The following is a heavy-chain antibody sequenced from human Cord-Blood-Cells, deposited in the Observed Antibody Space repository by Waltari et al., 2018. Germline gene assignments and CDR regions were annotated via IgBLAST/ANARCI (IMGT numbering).Heavy chain of an antibody. CDR2: ISSISSYI. J-gene: IGHJ4*02. V-gene: IGHV3-21*01. CDR3: ARGYYSSSY. Sequence: EARLVESGGGLVKPGGSLRLSCADSGVTFRRESMNWVRQAPGKGLEGVSSISSISSYIYYADSVKGRFTISRDNAKNSLYRQMNSLRAEDTAVYYCARGYYSSSYWGQGTLVTVSS. CDR1: GVTFRRES. D-gene: IGHD6-6*01.